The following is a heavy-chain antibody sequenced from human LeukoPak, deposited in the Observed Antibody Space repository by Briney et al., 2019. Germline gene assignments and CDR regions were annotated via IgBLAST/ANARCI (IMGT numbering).Heavy chain of an antibody. V-gene: IGHV4-34*01. CDR2: INHSGST. J-gene: IGHJ6*02. CDR3: ARWCVVPAAPEGGYYYYGMDV. CDR1: GGSFSGYY. Sequence: SETLSLTCAVYGGSFSGYYWSWIRQPPGKGLEWIGEINHSGSTNYNPSLKSRVTISVDTSKNQFSLKLSSVTAADTAVYYCARWCVVPAAPEGGYYYYGMDVWGQGTTVTVSS. D-gene: IGHD2-2*01.